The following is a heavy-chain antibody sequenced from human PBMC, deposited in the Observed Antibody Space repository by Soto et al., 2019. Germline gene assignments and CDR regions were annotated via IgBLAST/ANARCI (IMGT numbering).Heavy chain of an antibody. V-gene: IGHV4-4*02. D-gene: IGHD2-21*01. J-gene: IGHJ2*01. CDR2: IYHSGGI. CDR3: ARLLRVVVNEDVHRTFDL. CDR1: GMSISSNVW. Sequence: SETLSLTCAVSGMSISSNVWWSWVRQSPGKGLEWIAEIYHSGGITYNPSLKSRVTISVDKAGNHFSLKMTSVTAADTAMYYCARLLRVVVNEDVHRTFDLWGRGTLVTVSS.